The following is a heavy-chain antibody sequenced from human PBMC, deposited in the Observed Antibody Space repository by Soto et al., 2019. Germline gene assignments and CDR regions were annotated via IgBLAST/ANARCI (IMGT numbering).Heavy chain of an antibody. V-gene: IGHV3-7*01. D-gene: IGHD3-16*01. J-gene: IGHJ4*02. CDR3: ARDIGFDYVN. CDR2: VKEDGSEL. Sequence: GGSLRLSCAVSGFNVMSYWLSWVRQAPGKGLEWVASVKEDGSELYYLHSVRGRFSIARDSAGNALHLTMNYLSAEDTGVYFCARDIGFDYVNWGQGILVTVSS. CDR1: GFNVMSYW.